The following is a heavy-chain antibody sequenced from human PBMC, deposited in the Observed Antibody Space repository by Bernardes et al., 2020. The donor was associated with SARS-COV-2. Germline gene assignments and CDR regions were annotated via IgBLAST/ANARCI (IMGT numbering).Heavy chain of an antibody. Sequence: GGALRPSGAASGFTFSSYDMHWVRQATGKSLEWVSAIGTAGDTYYPGSVKGRFTISRENAKNSLYLQMNSLRAGDTAVYYCARGEIAARYYYYGMDVWGQGTTVTVSS. V-gene: IGHV3-13*01. D-gene: IGHD6-6*01. CDR1: GFTFSSYD. CDR2: IGTAGDT. J-gene: IGHJ6*02. CDR3: ARGEIAARYYYYGMDV.